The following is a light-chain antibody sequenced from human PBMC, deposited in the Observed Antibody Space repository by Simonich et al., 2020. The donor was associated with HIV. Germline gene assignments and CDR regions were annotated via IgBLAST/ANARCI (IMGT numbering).Light chain of an antibody. J-gene: IGKJ4*01. Sequence: EIVMTQSPATLSVSPGERATLSCRASQSVSNYLAWYQQKPGHAPRLLIYAASIRAPGSPARFSGSGSWTDFTLNISSLEPEDFAIYYCQQRSNWPLTFGGGTKVEIK. CDR2: AAS. CDR1: QSVSNY. V-gene: IGKV3-11*01. CDR3: QQRSNWPLT.